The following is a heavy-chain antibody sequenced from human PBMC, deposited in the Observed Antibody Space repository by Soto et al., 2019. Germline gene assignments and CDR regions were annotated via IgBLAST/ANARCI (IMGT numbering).Heavy chain of an antibody. CDR2: IDPSDSYT. CDR3: ARRQVTAMAPDYYYGMDV. Sequence: PGESLKISCKGSGYSFTSYWISWVRQMPGKGLEWMGRIDPSDSYTNYSPSFQGHVTISADKSISTAYLQWSSLKASDTAMYYCARRQVTAMAPDYYYGMDVWGQGTTVTV. V-gene: IGHV5-10-1*01. CDR1: GYSFTSYW. D-gene: IGHD5-18*01. J-gene: IGHJ6*02.